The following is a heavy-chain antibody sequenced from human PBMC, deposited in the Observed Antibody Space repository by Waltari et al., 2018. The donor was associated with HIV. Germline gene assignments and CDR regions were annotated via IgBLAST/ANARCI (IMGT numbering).Heavy chain of an antibody. J-gene: IGHJ4*02. CDR1: GVTLSNSG. CDR2: ITADGGST. D-gene: IGHD1-7*01. V-gene: IGHV3-23*01. CDR3: AKDRTGPWGWNYSFVS. Sequence: EVQLLESGGGLIQPGGSLKVSCGASGVTLSNSGLGWVRQAPGKGLEWVSTITADGGSTYYADSVRGRFLTSRDNFKNTWYLQMNRLRVEDTAIYYCAKDRTGPWGWNYSFVSWGQGILVTVSS.